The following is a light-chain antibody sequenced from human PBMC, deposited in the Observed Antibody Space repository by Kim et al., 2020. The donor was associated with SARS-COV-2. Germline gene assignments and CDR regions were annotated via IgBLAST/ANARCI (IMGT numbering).Light chain of an antibody. Sequence: EIVMTQSPATLSVSPGERATLSCRASQSVGSNLAWYQQKPGQAPRLLIYGASTRATGIPATFSGSGSGTEFTLTISSLQSEDFAIYYCQQYNKWPALTFGGGTKVDIK. CDR2: GAS. CDR3: QQYNKWPALT. V-gene: IGKV3-15*01. CDR1: QSVGSN. J-gene: IGKJ4*01.